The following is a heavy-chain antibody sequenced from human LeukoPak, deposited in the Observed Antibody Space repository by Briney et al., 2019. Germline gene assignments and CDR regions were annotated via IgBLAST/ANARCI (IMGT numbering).Heavy chain of an antibody. D-gene: IGHD5-24*01. CDR3: ARGWEMALKAPFDY. V-gene: IGHV1-46*01. Sequence: GASVKVSCKASGYTFTRYYMHWVRQAPGQGLEWMGIINPSVGSASYSQKFQGRVTMTRDTSTSTVYMELSSLRSEDTAVYYCARGWEMALKAPFDYWGQGTLVTVSS. CDR1: GYTFTRYY. CDR2: INPSVGSA. J-gene: IGHJ4*02.